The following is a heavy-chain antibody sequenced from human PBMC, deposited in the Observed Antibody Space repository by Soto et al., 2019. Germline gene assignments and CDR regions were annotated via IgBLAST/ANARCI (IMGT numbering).Heavy chain of an antibody. CDR1: GGTFSSYV. D-gene: IGHD6-6*01. CDR3: ASGDVAARPRYYYYGMDV. V-gene: IGHV1-69*01. J-gene: IGHJ6*02. Sequence: QVQLVQSGAEVKKPGSSVKVSCKASGGTFSSYVISWVRQAPGQGLEWMGGIIPIFGTANYAQKFQGRVTITADESTSTAYMELSSLRSEDTAVYYCASGDVAARPRYYYYGMDVWGQGTTVTVSS. CDR2: IIPIFGTA.